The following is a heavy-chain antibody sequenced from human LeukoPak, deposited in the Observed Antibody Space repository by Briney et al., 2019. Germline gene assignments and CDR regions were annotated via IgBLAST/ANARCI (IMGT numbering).Heavy chain of an antibody. CDR1: GFTFSSYS. D-gene: IGHD6-13*01. CDR3: ARKGAAAGTTDAHYYYYMDV. CDR2: ISSSSSTI. J-gene: IGHJ6*03. Sequence: TGGSLRLSCAASGFTFSSYSMNWVRQAPGKGLEWVSYISSSSSTIYYADSVKGRFTISRDNAKNSLYLQMNSLRAEDTAVYYCARKGAAAGTTDAHYYYYMDVWGKGTTVTVSS. V-gene: IGHV3-48*01.